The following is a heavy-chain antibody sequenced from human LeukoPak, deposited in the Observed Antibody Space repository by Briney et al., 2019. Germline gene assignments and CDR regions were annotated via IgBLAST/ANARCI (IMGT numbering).Heavy chain of an antibody. CDR3: ARRQDGLRRDLWFDP. CDR1: GGSISSGSYY. D-gene: IGHD2-15*01. V-gene: IGHV4-61*02. Sequence: SETLSLTCTVSGGSISSGSYYWSWIRQPAGKGLEWIGRIYTSGSTNYNPSLKSRVTMSVDTSKNQFSLKLSSVTAADTAVYYCARRQDGLRRDLWFDPWGQGTLVTVSS. J-gene: IGHJ5*02. CDR2: IYTSGST.